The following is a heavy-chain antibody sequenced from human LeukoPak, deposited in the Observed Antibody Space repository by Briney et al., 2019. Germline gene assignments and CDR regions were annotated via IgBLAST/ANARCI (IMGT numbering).Heavy chain of an antibody. CDR3: AKEIGSPNRYN. V-gene: IGHV3-9*01. CDR1: GFTFDDYA. CDR2: ISWNSGSI. D-gene: IGHD3-10*01. J-gene: IGHJ4*02. Sequence: PGRSLRLSCAASGFTFDDYAMPWVRHAPGKGLEWVSGISWNSGSIGYADSVKGRFTISRDNSKNTLYLQMNSLRAEDTAVYYCAKEIGSPNRYNWGQGTLVTVSS.